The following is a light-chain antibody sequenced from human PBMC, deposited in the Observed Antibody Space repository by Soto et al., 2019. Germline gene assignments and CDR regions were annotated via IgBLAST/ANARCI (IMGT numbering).Light chain of an antibody. CDR1: QSISSW. CDR2: AAS. V-gene: IGKV1-5*01. CDR3: QQYNSYST. Sequence: DIQITQSPSTLSTSVGDRVTITCRASQSISSWLAWYQQKPGKAPKLLIYAASSLESGVPSRFSGSGSGTEFTLTISSLQPDDFATYYCQQYNSYSTFGQGTKVDIK. J-gene: IGKJ1*01.